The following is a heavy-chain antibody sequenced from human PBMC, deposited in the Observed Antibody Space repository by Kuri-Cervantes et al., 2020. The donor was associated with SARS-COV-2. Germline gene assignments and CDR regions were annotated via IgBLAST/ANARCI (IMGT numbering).Heavy chain of an antibody. J-gene: IGHJ6*02. D-gene: IGHD3-3*01. CDR2: SSTYNGYT. CDR3: ARAGFLDHPDHYYGMDV. CDR1: GYTFNTYG. V-gene: IGHV1-18*01. Sequence: ASVKVSCKASGYTFNTYGISWVRQAPGQGLEWMGWSSTYNGYTNYEQKFQGRVTMTTDTSTSTAYMELRSLRSDDTAVYYCARAGFLDHPDHYYGMDVWGQGTTVTVSS.